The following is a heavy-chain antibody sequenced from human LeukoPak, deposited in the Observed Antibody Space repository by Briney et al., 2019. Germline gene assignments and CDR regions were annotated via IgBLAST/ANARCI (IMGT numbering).Heavy chain of an antibody. CDR1: GFTFSSYG. CDR3: AKDLARGSSGY. Sequence: GRSLRLSCAASGFTFSSYGMHWVRQAPGKGLEWVAVISYDGSNKYYADSVKGRFTISRDNSKNTLYLQMNSLRAEDTAVYYCAKDLARGSSGYWGQGTLVTVSS. D-gene: IGHD1-26*01. J-gene: IGHJ4*02. CDR2: ISYDGSNK. V-gene: IGHV3-30*18.